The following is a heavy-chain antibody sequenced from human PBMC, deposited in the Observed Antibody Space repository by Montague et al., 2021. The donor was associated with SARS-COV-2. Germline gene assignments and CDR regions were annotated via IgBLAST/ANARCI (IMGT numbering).Heavy chain of an antibody. V-gene: IGHV4-59*01. Sequence: SETLSLTCTVSGGSITGYYWSWLRRSPGKGLEWIAYIYDGGAVNYNPSLGSRVTISTDTSKNQLSLKLNSVTAADTAVYYCVRDHPYGGPRWAYDIWGQGTVVTVSS. D-gene: IGHD4-23*01. CDR2: IYDGGAV. J-gene: IGHJ3*02. CDR1: GGSITGYY. CDR3: VRDHPYGGPRWAYDI.